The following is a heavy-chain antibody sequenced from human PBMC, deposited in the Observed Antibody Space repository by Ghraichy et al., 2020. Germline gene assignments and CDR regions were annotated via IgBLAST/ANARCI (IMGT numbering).Heavy chain of an antibody. V-gene: IGHV3-33*01. D-gene: IGHD2-2*01. CDR3: ARDICTSTSCSLRFDF. CDR1: GFTFTYYG. CDR2: IWNDGSNK. Sequence: GGSLRLSCAASGFTFTYYGMHWVRQAPGKGLEWVAVIWNDGSNKYSADSVKGRFTISRDNSRNTLYLQMNSLRAEDTAVYYCARDICTSTSCSLRFDFWGQGTLVTVSS. J-gene: IGHJ4*02.